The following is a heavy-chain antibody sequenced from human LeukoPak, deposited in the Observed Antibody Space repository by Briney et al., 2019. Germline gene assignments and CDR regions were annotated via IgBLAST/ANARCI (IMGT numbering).Heavy chain of an antibody. V-gene: IGHV3-23*01. Sequence: GGSLRLSCAASGFTFSSYAMGWVRQAPGEALAWVSGINNSGSNTYYADSVKGRFTISRDNSKNTLYLQMNSLRAEDTAVYYCARRYQPAILDFWGQGTLVTVSS. CDR3: ARRYQPAILDF. J-gene: IGHJ4*02. CDR2: INNSGSNT. CDR1: GFTFSSYA. D-gene: IGHD2-2*01.